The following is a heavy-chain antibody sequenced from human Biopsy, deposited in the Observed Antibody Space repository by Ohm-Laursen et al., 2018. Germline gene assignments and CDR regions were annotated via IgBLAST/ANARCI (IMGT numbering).Heavy chain of an antibody. D-gene: IGHD3-10*01. CDR3: ARAPPLIRGVVESWFDP. Sequence: TLSLTCTVSGGYISHYYWTWIRQPAGQGLEWIGRIYITGETDYNPSLKSRVTMSGDSSKKQFSLKLKSVTAADTAIYYCARAPPLIRGVVESWFDPWGQGILVTVSS. CDR2: IYITGET. V-gene: IGHV4-4*07. J-gene: IGHJ5*02. CDR1: GGYISHYY.